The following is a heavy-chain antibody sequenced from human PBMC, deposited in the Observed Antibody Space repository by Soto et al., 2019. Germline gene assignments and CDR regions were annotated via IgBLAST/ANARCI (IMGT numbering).Heavy chain of an antibody. J-gene: IGHJ6*02. CDR1: GFTFSSYA. CDR2: ISYDGSNK. V-gene: IGHV3-30-3*01. CDR3: ARDLDVTIFGVVRNYYYYYGMDV. D-gene: IGHD3-3*01. Sequence: PGGSLRLSCAASGFTFSSYAMHWVRQAPGKGLEWVAVISYDGSNKYYADSVKGRFTISRDNSKNTLYLQMNSLRAEDTAVYYCARDLDVTIFGVVRNYYYYYGMDVWGQGTTVTVSS.